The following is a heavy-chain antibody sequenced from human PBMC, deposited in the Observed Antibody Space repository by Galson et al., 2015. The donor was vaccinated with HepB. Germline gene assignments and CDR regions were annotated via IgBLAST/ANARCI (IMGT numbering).Heavy chain of an antibody. CDR2: ISAYNGNT. Sequence: SVKVSCKASGYTFTSSAISWVRQAPGQGLEWMGWISAYNGNTNYAQMFQGRVTMTTDTSAGTAYMELRSLRSADTAVYYCARRSHYYDSSGYDYWGQGTLVTVSS. V-gene: IGHV1-18*04. J-gene: IGHJ4*02. CDR1: GYTFTSSA. D-gene: IGHD3-22*01. CDR3: ARRSHYYDSSGYDY.